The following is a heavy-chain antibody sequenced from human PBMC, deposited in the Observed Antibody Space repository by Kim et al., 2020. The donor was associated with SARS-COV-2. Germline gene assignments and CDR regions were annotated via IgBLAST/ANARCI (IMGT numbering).Heavy chain of an antibody. D-gene: IGHD6-13*01. CDR1: GGSISSSSYY. CDR2: IYYSGST. Sequence: SETLSLTCTVSGGSISSSSYYWGWIRQPPGKGLEWIGSIYYSGSTYYNPSLKSRVTISVDTSKNQFSLKLSSVTAADTAVYYCARAKTYSSSWYGDPWGQGTLVTVSS. V-gene: IGHV4-39*01. CDR3: ARAKTYSSSWYGDP. J-gene: IGHJ5*02.